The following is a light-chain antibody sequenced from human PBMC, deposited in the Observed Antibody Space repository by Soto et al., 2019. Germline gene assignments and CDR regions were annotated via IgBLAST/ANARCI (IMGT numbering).Light chain of an antibody. J-gene: IGLJ2*01. CDR2: VXXXXXX. V-gene: IGLV4-69*01. CDR3: QTWGTWV. Sequence: QLVLTQSPSASASLGASVTLTCTLSSGHSNYAIAWHQQQPDKGPRYLMMVXXXXXXXXXXXXXXXFSGSSSGAERYLTXSSLQXXXEADYYCQTWGTWVFGGGTKLTVL. CDR1: SGHSNYA.